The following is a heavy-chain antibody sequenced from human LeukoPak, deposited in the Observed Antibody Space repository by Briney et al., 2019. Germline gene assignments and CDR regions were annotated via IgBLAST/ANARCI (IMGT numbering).Heavy chain of an antibody. J-gene: IGHJ6*02. CDR1: GGSFSGYY. CDR3: PRGRKRSSSKVGYYYYGMDV. V-gene: IGHV4-34*01. D-gene: IGHD6-6*01. CDR2: INHSGST. Sequence: SETLSLTCAVYGGSFSGYYWSWVRQPPGKGLEWIGEINHSGSTNYNPSLKSRVTISVDTSKNQFSLKLSSVTAADTAVYYCPRGRKRSSSKVGYYYYGMDVWGQGTTVTVSS.